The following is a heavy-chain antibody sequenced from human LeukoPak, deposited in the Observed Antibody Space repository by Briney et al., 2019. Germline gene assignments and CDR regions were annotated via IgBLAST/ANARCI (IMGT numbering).Heavy chain of an antibody. CDR1: GGSISSGGYY. Sequence: SQTLSLTCTVSGGSISSGGYYWRWIRQHPGKGLEWIGYIYYSGSTYYNPSLKSRVTISVDTSKNQFSLKLSSVTAADTAVYYCARDCGSSTSCYTTSNYWGQGTLVTVSS. J-gene: IGHJ4*02. CDR3: ARDCGSSTSCYTTSNY. CDR2: IYYSGST. D-gene: IGHD2-2*02. V-gene: IGHV4-31*03.